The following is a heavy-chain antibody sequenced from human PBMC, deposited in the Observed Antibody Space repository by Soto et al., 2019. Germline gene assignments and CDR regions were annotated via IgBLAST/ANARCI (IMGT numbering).Heavy chain of an antibody. CDR2: ISGSGDRT. D-gene: IGHD5-12*01. V-gene: IGHV3-23*01. Sequence: PGGSLRLSCAASGFTFSSYAMSWVRQAPGKGLEWVSSISGSGDRTYYADSVKGRFIISRDNSKNTLYVQMNSLRAEDTAVYYCAKVKTWTYPDFWGQGSLVTVYS. CDR1: GFTFSSYA. CDR3: AKVKTWTYPDF. J-gene: IGHJ4*02.